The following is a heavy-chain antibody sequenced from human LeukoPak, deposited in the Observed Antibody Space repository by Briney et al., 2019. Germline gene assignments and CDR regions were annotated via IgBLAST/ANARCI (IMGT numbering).Heavy chain of an antibody. CDR2: INTNTGNP. CDR1: GYTFTNYP. D-gene: IGHD6-13*01. J-gene: IGHJ4*02. Sequence: ASVKVSCKASGYTFTNYPMNWVRQAPGQGLEWMGWINTNTGNPMYAQGFTGRFVFSLDTSVTTAYLQISSLKAEDTAVYYCARVYSSNWDEGYFDYWGQGTLVAVSS. CDR3: ARVYSSNWDEGYFDY. V-gene: IGHV7-4-1*02.